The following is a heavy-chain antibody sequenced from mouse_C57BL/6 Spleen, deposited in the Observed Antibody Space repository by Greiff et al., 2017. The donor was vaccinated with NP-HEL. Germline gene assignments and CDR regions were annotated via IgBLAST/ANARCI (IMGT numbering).Heavy chain of an antibody. CDR3: AREERPYYDYVVFDY. CDR1: GYTFTSYW. V-gene: IGHV1-55*01. D-gene: IGHD2-4*01. Sequence: QVQLQQPGAELVKPGASVKMSCKASGYTFTSYWITWVKQRPGQGLEWIGDIYPGSGSANYNEKFKSKATLTVDTSSSTAYMQPSSLTSEDSAVYYCAREERPYYDYVVFDYWGQGTTLTVSS. J-gene: IGHJ2*01. CDR2: IYPGSGSA.